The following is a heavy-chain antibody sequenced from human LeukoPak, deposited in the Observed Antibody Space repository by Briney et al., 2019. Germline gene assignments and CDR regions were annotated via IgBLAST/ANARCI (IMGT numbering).Heavy chain of an antibody. Sequence: SETLSLACTVSGGSISSYYWSWIRQPPGKGLEWIGYIYYSGSTNYNPSLKSRVTISVDTSKNQFSLKLSSVTAAGTAVYYCARDSAIFGVVITDYWGQGTLVTVSS. V-gene: IGHV4-59*12. J-gene: IGHJ4*02. D-gene: IGHD3-3*01. CDR3: ARDSAIFGVVITDY. CDR1: GGSISSYY. CDR2: IYYSGST.